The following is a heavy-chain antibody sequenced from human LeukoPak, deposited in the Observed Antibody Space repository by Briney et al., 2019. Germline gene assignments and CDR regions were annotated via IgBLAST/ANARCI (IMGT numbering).Heavy chain of an antibody. CDR1: GFTFSSYS. CDR2: ISSSSSYI. Sequence: KAGGSLRLSCAASGFTFSSYSMNWVRQAPGKGLEWVSSISSSSSYIYYADSVKGRFTISRDNAKNSLYLQMNSLRAEDTAVYYCARDHSSSWHRPKKGYFDYWGQGTLVTVSS. CDR3: ARDHSSSWHRPKKGYFDY. D-gene: IGHD6-13*01. V-gene: IGHV3-21*01. J-gene: IGHJ4*02.